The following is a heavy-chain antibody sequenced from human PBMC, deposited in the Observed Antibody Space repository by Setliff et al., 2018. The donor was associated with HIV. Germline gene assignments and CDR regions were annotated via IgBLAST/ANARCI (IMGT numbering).Heavy chain of an antibody. J-gene: IGHJ6*03. D-gene: IGHD2-2*01. CDR3: GNQAVVPADMDYYYYIDV. CDR2: IHESGST. V-gene: IGHV4-39*01. CDR1: GGSISSSSYY. Sequence: PSETLSLTCTVSGGSISSSSYYWGWIRQPPGKGLEWIGSIHESGSTHYNPSLKSRVTISVDPSKNQFSLKLSSVTAADTAVYYCGNQAVVPADMDYYYYIDVWGKGTTVTVSS.